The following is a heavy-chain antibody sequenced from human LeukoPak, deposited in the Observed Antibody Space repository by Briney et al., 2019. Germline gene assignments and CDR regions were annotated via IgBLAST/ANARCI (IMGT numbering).Heavy chain of an antibody. Sequence: SVKVSCKASGVTFSSYAISWVRQAPGQGLEWMGRIIPILGIANYAQKFQGRVTITADKSTSTAYMELSSLRSEDTAVYYCARVKRYSYGSDNWFDPWGQGTLVTVSS. CDR2: IIPILGIA. CDR3: ARVKRYSYGSDNWFDP. J-gene: IGHJ5*02. V-gene: IGHV1-69*04. CDR1: GVTFSSYA. D-gene: IGHD5-18*01.